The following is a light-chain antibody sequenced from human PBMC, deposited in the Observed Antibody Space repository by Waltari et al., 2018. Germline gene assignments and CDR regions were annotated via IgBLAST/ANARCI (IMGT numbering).Light chain of an antibody. CDR2: RND. CDR3: ATWDDSRSGLFV. V-gene: IGLV1-47*01. J-gene: IGLJ1*01. Sequence: QSVLTQPASASGTPGQRVIISCHGSSDNIGSNYVYWYHQLPGAVPRLLIYRNDLRPSGVPDRFSGSKSGTSASLAISGLRSEDEGDYYCATWDDSRSGLFVFGPGTKVT. CDR1: SDNIGSNY.